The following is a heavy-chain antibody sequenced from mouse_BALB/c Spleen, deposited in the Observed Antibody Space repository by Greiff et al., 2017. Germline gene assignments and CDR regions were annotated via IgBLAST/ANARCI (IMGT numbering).Heavy chain of an antibody. CDR3: ASPSG. Sequence: EVQLLQSGAGLAQPGESLKLSCESYEYDFPSQAMPWVRKTPEKCLELVVSINRDGGSTYYPDTLERRFSISRDNTKKTLYLQMGSLRSEDTALYYCASPSGWGQGTLVTVSA. V-gene: IGHV5-2*01. CDR1: EYDFPSQA. CDR2: INRDGGST. J-gene: IGHJ3*01.